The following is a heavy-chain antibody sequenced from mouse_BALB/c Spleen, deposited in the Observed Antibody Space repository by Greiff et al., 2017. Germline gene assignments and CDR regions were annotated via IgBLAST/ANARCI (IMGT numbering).Heavy chain of an antibody. CDR1: GFSLTGYG. Sequence: QVQLKESGPGLVAPSQTLSISCTASGFSLTGYGVNWVRQPPGKGLEWLGMVWGDGSTDYNPALKARLSISKDNSKSQVFLKMNSLQTDDTARYYCARDGPYAMDYWGQGTSVTVSS. CDR3: ARDGPYAMDY. V-gene: IGHV2-6-7*01. CDR2: VWGDGST. J-gene: IGHJ4*01.